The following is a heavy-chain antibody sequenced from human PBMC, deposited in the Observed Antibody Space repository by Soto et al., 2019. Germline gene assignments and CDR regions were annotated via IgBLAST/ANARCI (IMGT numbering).Heavy chain of an antibody. D-gene: IGHD3-3*01. V-gene: IGHV4-4*07. CDR3: ARGGQDFWSGPFDY. Sequence: SETLSLTCTASGGSISNYYFNWIRQPAGKGLEWIGRIDTSGSTNYNPSLKSRVTMSVDTSKQEFSLKLSSVTAADTALYYCARGGQDFWSGPFDYWGRGALVTVSS. CDR2: IDTSGST. J-gene: IGHJ4*02. CDR1: GGSISNYY.